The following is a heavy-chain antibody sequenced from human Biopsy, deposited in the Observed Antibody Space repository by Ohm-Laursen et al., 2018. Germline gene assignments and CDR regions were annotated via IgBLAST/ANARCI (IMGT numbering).Heavy chain of an antibody. D-gene: IGHD3-22*01. V-gene: IGHV4-59*01. Sequence: SETLSLTCTVSGDSISSYYWSWIRKPPGKGLKWIGYVYYTGSTDSNPSLQSRVTISVYTSKNHFSLRLRSVTPADTAIYYCARNRGYYSDRTVPGYFDLWGRGTLVTVSS. CDR3: ARNRGYYSDRTVPGYFDL. CDR2: VYYTGST. CDR1: GDSISSYY. J-gene: IGHJ2*01.